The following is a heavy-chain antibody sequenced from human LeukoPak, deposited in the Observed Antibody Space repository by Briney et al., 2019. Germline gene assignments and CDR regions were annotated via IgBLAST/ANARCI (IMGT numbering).Heavy chain of an antibody. CDR1: GGSISSGGYY. J-gene: IGHJ5*02. Sequence: SETLSLTCTVSGGSISSGGYYWSWIRQHPGKGLEWIGYIYYSGSTYYNPSLKSRVTISVDTSKNQFSLKLSSVTAADTAVYYCARRGGGYGLAGFDPWGQETLVTVSS. V-gene: IGHV4-31*03. CDR3: ARRGGGYGLAGFDP. D-gene: IGHD3-22*01. CDR2: IYYSGST.